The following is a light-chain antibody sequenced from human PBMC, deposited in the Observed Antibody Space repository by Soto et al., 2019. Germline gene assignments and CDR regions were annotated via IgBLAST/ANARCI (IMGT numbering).Light chain of an antibody. V-gene: IGLV7-46*01. CDR1: TGAVTNGHY. CDR2: DTT. Sequence: QAAVTQEPSLTVSPEGTVTPTCGSSTGAVTNGHYPYWFQQKPGQAPRTLIYDTTNRHSWTPARFSGSLLGGKAALTLSGAQPEDEAEYYCLLSYNGPYVFGTGTKVTIL. CDR3: LLSYNGPYV. J-gene: IGLJ1*01.